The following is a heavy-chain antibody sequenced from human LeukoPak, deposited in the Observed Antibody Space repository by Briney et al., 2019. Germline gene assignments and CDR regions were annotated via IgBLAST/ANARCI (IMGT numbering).Heavy chain of an antibody. J-gene: IGHJ4*02. Sequence: GGSLRLSCAASGFTFSSHWMTWIRQAPGKGLEWVAVISYDGSNKYYADSVKGRFTISRDNSKNTLYLQMNSLRAEDTAVYYCAREGVGDIVVVPAALYFDYWGQGTLVTVSS. V-gene: IGHV3-30-3*01. CDR3: AREGVGDIVVVPAALYFDY. CDR2: ISYDGSNK. CDR1: GFTFSSHW. D-gene: IGHD2-2*01.